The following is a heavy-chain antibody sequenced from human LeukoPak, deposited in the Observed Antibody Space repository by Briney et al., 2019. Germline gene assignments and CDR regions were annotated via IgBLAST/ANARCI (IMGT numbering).Heavy chain of an antibody. CDR2: ISGSGGST. CDR3: AGRGSGSYFDY. J-gene: IGHJ4*02. CDR1: GFTFSSYG. D-gene: IGHD3-10*01. Sequence: GGSLRLSCAASGFTFSSYGLTWVRQAPGKGLEWVSNISGSGGSTYYADSVKGRFTISRDNSKNTLYLQMHSLRAEDTAVYYCAGRGSGSYFDYWGQGTLVTVSS. V-gene: IGHV3-23*01.